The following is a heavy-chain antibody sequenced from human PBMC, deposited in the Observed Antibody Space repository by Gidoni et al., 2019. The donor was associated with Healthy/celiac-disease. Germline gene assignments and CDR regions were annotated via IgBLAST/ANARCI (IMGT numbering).Heavy chain of an antibody. V-gene: IGHV3-30*04. CDR3: ASGITMIVVPPVDY. J-gene: IGHJ4*02. CDR2: ISYDGSNK. Sequence: QVQLVESGGGVVQPGRSLRLSCAASGFTFSSYAMHWVRQAPGKGVEWVAVISYDGSNKYYADSVKGRFTSSRDNSKNTLYLQMNSLRAEDTAVYYCASGITMIVVPPVDYWGQGTLVTVSS. CDR1: GFTFSSYA. D-gene: IGHD3-22*01.